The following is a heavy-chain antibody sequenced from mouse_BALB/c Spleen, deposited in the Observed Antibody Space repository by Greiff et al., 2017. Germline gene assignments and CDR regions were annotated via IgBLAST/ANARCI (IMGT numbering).Heavy chain of an antibody. V-gene: IGHV3-2*02. CDR2: ISYSGST. Sequence: VQLQQSGPGLVKPSQSLSLTCTVTGYSITSDYAWNWIRQFPGNKLEWMGYISYSGSTSYNPSLKSRISITRDTSKNQFFLQLNSVTTEDTATYYCARYGYFDVWGAGTTVTGAS. CDR3: ARYGYFDV. J-gene: IGHJ1*01. CDR1: GYSITSDYA.